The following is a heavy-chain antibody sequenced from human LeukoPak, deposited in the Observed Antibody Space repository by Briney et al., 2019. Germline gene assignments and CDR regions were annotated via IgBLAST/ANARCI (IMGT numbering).Heavy chain of an antibody. V-gene: IGHV1-2*02. CDR2: INPNSGGT. CDR1: GYTFTGYY. J-gene: IGHJ5*02. CDR3: ARLAGATMDSGWFDP. D-gene: IGHD1-26*01. Sequence: ASVKVSCKASGYTFTGYYMHWVRQAPGQGLEWMGWINPNSGGTNYAQKFQGGVTMTRDTSIGTAYMELSRLRSDDTAVYYCARLAGATMDSGWFDPWGQGTLVTVSS.